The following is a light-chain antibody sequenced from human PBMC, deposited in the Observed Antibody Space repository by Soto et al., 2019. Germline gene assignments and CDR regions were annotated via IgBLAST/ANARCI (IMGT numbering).Light chain of an antibody. J-gene: IGKJ5*01. CDR2: GAS. Sequence: ETVMTQSPATLSVSPGERVTLSCRASQSVSSRLAWYQQKPGQSPRLLIYGASTRATGIPARFSGSGSGTDFTLTISSLEPEDFAVYYCQQRSNWPPTFGQGTRLEIK. CDR3: QQRSNWPPT. V-gene: IGKV3D-15*01. CDR1: QSVSSR.